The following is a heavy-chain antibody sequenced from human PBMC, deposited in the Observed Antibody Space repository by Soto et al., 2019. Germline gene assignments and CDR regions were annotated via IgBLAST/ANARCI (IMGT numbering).Heavy chain of an antibody. CDR1: GGSISSYY. CDR3: ARQGFGPLHGLVDV. V-gene: IGHV4-59*08. CDR2: VHHSWGS. J-gene: IGHJ6*02. D-gene: IGHD3-10*01. Sequence: QVQLQESGPGLVKPSETLSLSCTVSGGSISSYYWSWFRQSPGKRMEWIGYVHHSWGSSYNPSLQSRVALSLDTSKSQFSLKVTSVTATDTAGYYCARQGFGPLHGLVDVWGQGTTVTVSS.